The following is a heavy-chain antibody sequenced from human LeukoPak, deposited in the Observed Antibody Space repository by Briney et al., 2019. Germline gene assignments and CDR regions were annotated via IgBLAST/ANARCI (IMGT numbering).Heavy chain of an antibody. CDR3: ATTGYSSGWYEDYYYYYYMDV. CDR1: GGSTSSSSYY. J-gene: IGHJ6*03. D-gene: IGHD6-19*01. V-gene: IGHV4-39*07. CDR2: IYYSGST. Sequence: PSETLSLTCTVSGGSTSSSSYYWGWIRQPPGKGLEWIGSIYYSGSTYYNPSLKSRVTISIDTSKNQFSLKLSSVTAADTAVYYCATTGYSSGWYEDYYYYYYMDVWGKGTTVTISS.